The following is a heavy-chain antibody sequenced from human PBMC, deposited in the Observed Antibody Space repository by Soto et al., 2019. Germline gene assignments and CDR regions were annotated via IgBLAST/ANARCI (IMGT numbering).Heavy chain of an antibody. J-gene: IGHJ4*02. D-gene: IGHD5-12*01. CDR2: IYYSGST. V-gene: IGHV4-39*01. CDR3: ARLGRVEMAKIKGDH. CDR1: GGSIISSSYY. Sequence: LSLTCTVSGGSIISSSYYWGWIRQPPGKGLEWIGSIYYSGSTYYNPPLKSRGTISVDTPKNQFSLKLSSVTAADTAVYYRARLGRVEMAKIKGDHWGQGTLVTVSS.